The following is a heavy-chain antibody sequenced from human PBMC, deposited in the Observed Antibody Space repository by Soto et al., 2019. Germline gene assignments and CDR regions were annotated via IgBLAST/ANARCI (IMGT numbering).Heavy chain of an antibody. D-gene: IGHD3-3*01. CDR2: IKQDGSEE. Sequence: EVQLVESGGNLVQPGGSLRLSCAASGFTFSSYWMSWVRQAPGKGLEWVANIKQDGSEEYYLDSVEGRFAISRDNAKNSLSLQMNSLRAEDTAVYYCARLYADFWSGFPWGQGTLVTVSS. CDR1: GFTFSSYW. CDR3: ARLYADFWSGFP. J-gene: IGHJ5*02. V-gene: IGHV3-7*01.